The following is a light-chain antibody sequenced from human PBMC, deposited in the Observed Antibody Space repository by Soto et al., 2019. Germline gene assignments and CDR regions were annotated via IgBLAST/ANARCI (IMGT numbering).Light chain of an antibody. CDR3: SSYTSSSTLYV. V-gene: IGLV2-14*01. J-gene: IGLJ1*01. CDR1: SSDVGGYNY. CDR2: DVS. Sequence: HSALTQPASVSGSPGQSITISCTGTSSDVGGYNYVSWYQQHPGKAPKLMIYDVSNRPSGVSNRFSGSKSDNTASLTISGLQAEDEADYYCSSYTSSSTLYVFGTGTKLTVL.